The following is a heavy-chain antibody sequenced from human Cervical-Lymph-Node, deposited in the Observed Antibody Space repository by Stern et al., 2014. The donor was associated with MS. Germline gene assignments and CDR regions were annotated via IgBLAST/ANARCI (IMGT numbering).Heavy chain of an antibody. CDR1: GYTFTAYF. Sequence: VQLVQSGAEVKKPGASVKVSCKTSGYTFTAYFVHWVRQAPGQGLEWVGRMNPKTGDTNYAQKFQDRVIMTRDTSINTAYMDLSGLTSDDTAIYYCASLDRGFDPWGQGTLVIVSS. V-gene: IGHV1-2*06. CDR2: MNPKTGDT. D-gene: IGHD3-10*01. CDR3: ASLDRGFDP. J-gene: IGHJ5*02.